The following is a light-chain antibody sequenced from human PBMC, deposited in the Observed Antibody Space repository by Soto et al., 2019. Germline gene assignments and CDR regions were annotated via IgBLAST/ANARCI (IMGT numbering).Light chain of an antibody. CDR1: QSISSW. CDR3: QQYNSYSL. J-gene: IGKJ1*01. Sequence: DIQMTQSPSTLSASVGDRVTITCRASQSISSWLAWYQQKPGKAPKLLIYDASSLESGVPSRCSGSGSGTEFTLTISSLQPDDFATYYCQQYNSYSLFGQGTKVEIK. V-gene: IGKV1-5*01. CDR2: DAS.